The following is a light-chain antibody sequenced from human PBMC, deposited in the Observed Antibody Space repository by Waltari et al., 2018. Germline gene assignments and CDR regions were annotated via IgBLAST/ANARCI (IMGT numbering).Light chain of an antibody. CDR3: QSYDSSLSGSV. Sequence: QSVLTQPPSVSGAPGQGVTTPGPGGGPTIGAGLDLPGYQPLPGTAPKPLIHGNTKRPSGVPDRFSGSKSGTSASLAITGLQAEDEADYYCQSYDSSLSGSVFGRGTKLTVL. J-gene: IGLJ3*02. CDR2: GNT. CDR1: GPTIGAGLD. V-gene: IGLV1-40*01.